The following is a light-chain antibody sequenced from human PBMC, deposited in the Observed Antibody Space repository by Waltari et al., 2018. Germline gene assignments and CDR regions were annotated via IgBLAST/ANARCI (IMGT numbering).Light chain of an antibody. CDR3: HQRSDWPLT. V-gene: IGKV3-11*01. CDR1: QSIGRD. CDR2: GAS. J-gene: IGKJ4*01. Sequence: IVLTPSPVPLSLSPGERATLSCRASQSIGRDLAWYRQKPGQPPRLLIFGASERATGIPARISGSGSGTEFTLTISSLDPEDFAVYYCHQRSDWPLTFGGGTRVEIK.